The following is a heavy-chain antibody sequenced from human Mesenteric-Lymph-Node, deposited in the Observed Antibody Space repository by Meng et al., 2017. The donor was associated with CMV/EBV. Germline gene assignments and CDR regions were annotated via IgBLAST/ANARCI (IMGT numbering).Heavy chain of an antibody. CDR2: ISYNGIKE. J-gene: IGHJ6*02. V-gene: IGHV3-30-3*01. D-gene: IGHD3-3*01. CDR1: GFTFSGCA. CDR3: ARDRGYYTNYYYYGLDL. Sequence: SLKISCAASGFTFSGCAMHWVRQAPGKGLEWVAVISYNGIKEYYADSVKGRFTISRDNSKKTLYLQMHSLRAEDTAVYYCARDRGYYTNYYYYGLDLWGQGTTVTVSS.